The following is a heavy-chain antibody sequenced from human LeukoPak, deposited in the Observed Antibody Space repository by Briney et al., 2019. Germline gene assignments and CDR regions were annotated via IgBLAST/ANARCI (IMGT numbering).Heavy chain of an antibody. D-gene: IGHD2-2*01. J-gene: IGHJ6*03. CDR2: ISAYNGNT. CDR1: GYTFTSYG. V-gene: IGHV1-18*01. CDR3: ARSAVDCSSASCYFANLYYYYYYYMDV. Sequence: ASVKVSCKASGYTFTSYGISWVRQAPGQGLEWMGWISAYNGNTNYAQKLQGRVTMTTDTSTSTAYMEMRSLRSDDTAVYYCARSAVDCSSASCYFANLYYYYYYYMDVWGKGTTVTVSS.